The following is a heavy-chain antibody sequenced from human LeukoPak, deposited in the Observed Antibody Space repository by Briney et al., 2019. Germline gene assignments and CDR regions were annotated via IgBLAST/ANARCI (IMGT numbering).Heavy chain of an antibody. CDR3: AKGGSGWYEEDY. J-gene: IGHJ4*02. CDR2: IYYSGST. V-gene: IGHV4-59*01. D-gene: IGHD6-19*01. Sequence: SETLSLTCAVYGGSFSGYYWSWIRQPPGKGLEWIGYIYYSGSTNYNPSLKSRVTISVDTSKNQFSLKLSSVTAADTAVYYCAKGGSGWYEEDYWGQGTLVTVSS. CDR1: GGSFSGYY.